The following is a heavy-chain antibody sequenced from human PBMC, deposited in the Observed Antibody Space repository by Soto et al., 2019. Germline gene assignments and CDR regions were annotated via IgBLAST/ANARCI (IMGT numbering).Heavy chain of an antibody. Sequence: VGSLRLSCAASGFTFSSYSMNWVRQAPGKGLEWVSSISSSSSYIYYADSVKGRFTISRDNAKNSLYLQMNSLRAEGTAVYYCARGGAVAGTPFDYWGQGTLVTVSS. CDR1: GFTFSSYS. J-gene: IGHJ4*02. V-gene: IGHV3-21*01. CDR3: ARGGAVAGTPFDY. D-gene: IGHD6-19*01. CDR2: ISSSSSYI.